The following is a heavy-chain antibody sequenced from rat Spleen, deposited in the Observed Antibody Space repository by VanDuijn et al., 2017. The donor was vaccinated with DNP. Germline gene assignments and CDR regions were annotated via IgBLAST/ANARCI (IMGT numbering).Heavy chain of an antibody. CDR3: ARHVLPLRVWDY. D-gene: IGHD1-4*01. CDR1: GFTFSDYY. V-gene: IGHV5-22*01. CDR2: ISYDGSHS. Sequence: EVQLVESGGGLVQPGRSLKLSCAASGFTFSDYYMAWVRQAPTKGLEWVAYISYDGSHSNYGDSVRGRFTISRDNAKSILYLQMNSLRSEDMATYYCARHVLPLRVWDYWGQGVMVTVSS. J-gene: IGHJ2*01.